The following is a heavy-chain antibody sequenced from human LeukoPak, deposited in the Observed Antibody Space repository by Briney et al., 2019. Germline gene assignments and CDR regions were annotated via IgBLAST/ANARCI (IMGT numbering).Heavy chain of an antibody. CDR1: GFTFSSYS. J-gene: IGHJ4*02. V-gene: IGHV3-21*01. CDR2: ISSSSSYI. CDR3: ARAKREIAARGY. Sequence: GGSLRLSCAASGFTFSSYSMNWVRQAPGKGLEWVSSISSSSSYIYYADSVKGRFTISRDNAKNSLYLQMNSLRAEDTAVYYCARAKREIAARGYWGQGTLVTVSS. D-gene: IGHD6-25*01.